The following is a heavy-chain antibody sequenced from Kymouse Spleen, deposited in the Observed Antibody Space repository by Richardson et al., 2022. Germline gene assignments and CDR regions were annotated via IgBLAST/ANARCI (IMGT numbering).Heavy chain of an antibody. CDR3: AREVNWNYEGWFDP. Sequence: QVQLQQWGAGLLKPSETLSLTCAVYGGSFSGYYWSWIRQPPGKGLEWIGEINHSGSTNYNPSLKSRVTISVDTSKNQFSLKLSSVTAADTAVYYCAREVNWNYEGWFDPWGQGTLVTVSS. J-gene: IGHJ5*02. V-gene: IGHV4-34*01. CDR2: INHSGST. D-gene: IGHD1-7*01. CDR1: GGSFSGYY.